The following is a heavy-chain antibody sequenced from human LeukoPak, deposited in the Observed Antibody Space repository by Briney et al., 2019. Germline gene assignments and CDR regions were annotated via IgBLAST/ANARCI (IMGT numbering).Heavy chain of an antibody. Sequence: ASVKVSCKASGYTFTGYYMHWVRQAPGQGLEWMGWIYPNSGGTNYAQKLQGRVTMTRDTSISTAYMELSRLRSDDTAVYYCARNFYFDSSGYYHYWGQGTLVTVSS. CDR2: IYPNSGGT. D-gene: IGHD3-22*01. J-gene: IGHJ4*02. CDR3: ARNFYFDSSGYYHY. CDR1: GYTFTGYY. V-gene: IGHV1-2*02.